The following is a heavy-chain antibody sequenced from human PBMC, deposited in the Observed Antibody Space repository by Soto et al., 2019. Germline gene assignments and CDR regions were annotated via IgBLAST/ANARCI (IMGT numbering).Heavy chain of an antibody. Sequence: GGSLRLSCAASGFTFSDHYMDWVRQAPGKGLEWVGRTRNKANSYTTEYAAAVKGRFTISRDDSKNSLYLQMNSLKTEDTAVYYCARDLYPYYYGSGSYYYMDVWGKGTTVTVSS. CDR2: TRNKANSYTT. J-gene: IGHJ6*03. CDR3: ARDLYPYYYGSGSYYYMDV. V-gene: IGHV3-72*01. D-gene: IGHD3-10*01. CDR1: GFTFSDHY.